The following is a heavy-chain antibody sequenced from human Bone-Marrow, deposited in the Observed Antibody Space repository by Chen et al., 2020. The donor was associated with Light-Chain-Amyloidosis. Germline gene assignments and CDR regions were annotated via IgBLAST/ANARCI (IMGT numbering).Heavy chain of an antibody. D-gene: IGHD2-15*01. CDR2: IYYSGST. V-gene: IGHV4-39*01. J-gene: IGHJ6*03. CDR3: ARLYCSGGSCRYYYYYMDV. CDR1: GGSISSSRYY. Sequence: QLQLQASGPGLVKPSETLSLTCTVSGGSISSSRYYWGWIRQPPGKGLEWIGSIYYSGSTYYNPSLERRVTISVDTSKNQFSLKLSSVTAADTAVYYCARLYCSGGSCRYYYYYMDVWGKGTTVTVSS.